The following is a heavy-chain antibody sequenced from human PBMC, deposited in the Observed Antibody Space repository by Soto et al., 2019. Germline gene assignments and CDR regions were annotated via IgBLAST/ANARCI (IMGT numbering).Heavy chain of an antibody. CDR1: GGTIRSPDW. J-gene: IGHJ5*02. V-gene: IGHV4-4*01. Sequence: ETLSLTCGVSGGTIRSPDWWTWVLQPPGKGLEWIGEIFQSGSTNYTPSLESRVTISVDKSKNQFSLTLTSVTAADTAVYFCARGRGRYSSGWSWFDPWGQGILVRLL. CDR2: IFQSGST. CDR3: ARGRGRYSSGWSWFDP. D-gene: IGHD6-19*01.